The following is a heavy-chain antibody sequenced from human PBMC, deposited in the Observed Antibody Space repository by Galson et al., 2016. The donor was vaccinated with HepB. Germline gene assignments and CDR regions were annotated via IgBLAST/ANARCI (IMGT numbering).Heavy chain of an antibody. Sequence: SPRLSCAASGFTFSSYAMSWVRQAPGKGLEWVSAISGSGGSIYYADSVKGRFTISRDNSKNTLYLQMSNLRVGDTAVYYCAKFQMAVTGNVGYFDYWGQGALVTVSS. J-gene: IGHJ4*02. CDR2: ISGSGGSI. CDR3: AKFQMAVTGNVGYFDY. V-gene: IGHV3-23*01. CDR1: GFTFSSYA. D-gene: IGHD6-19*01.